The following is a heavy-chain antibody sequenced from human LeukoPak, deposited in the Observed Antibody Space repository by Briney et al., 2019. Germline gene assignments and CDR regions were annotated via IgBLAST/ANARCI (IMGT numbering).Heavy chain of an antibody. J-gene: IGHJ4*02. CDR3: ARVRAAAGPYYFDY. CDR2: IFSGGST. Sequence: QSGGSLRLSCAASGFTVSSIHMSWVRQAPGKGLEWVSVIFSGGSTYYTDSVKGRFTISRDNSKNTLYLRMNSLRAEDTAVYYCARVRAAAGPYYFDYWGQGTLVTVSS. CDR1: GFTVSSIH. V-gene: IGHV3-53*01. D-gene: IGHD6-13*01.